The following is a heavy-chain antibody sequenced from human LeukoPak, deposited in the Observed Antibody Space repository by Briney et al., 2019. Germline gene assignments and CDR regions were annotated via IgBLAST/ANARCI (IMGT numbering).Heavy chain of an antibody. CDR1: GYTFTSYY. D-gene: IGHD3-22*01. CDR2: INTSGGST. Sequence: APVKVSCKASGYTFTSYYMHWLRQAPGQGLEWMGIINTSGGSTSYAQKFQGRVTMTSDTSTSTVYMELSSLRSEDTAVYYCAREMVIIDYWGQGILVTVSS. CDR3: AREMVIIDY. J-gene: IGHJ4*02. V-gene: IGHV1-46*01.